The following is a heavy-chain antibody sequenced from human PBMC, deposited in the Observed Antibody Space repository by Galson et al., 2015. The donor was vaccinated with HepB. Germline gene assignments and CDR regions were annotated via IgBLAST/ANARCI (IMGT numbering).Heavy chain of an antibody. CDR2: ISYDGSNK. D-gene: IGHD6-19*01. Sequence: SLRLSCAASGFTFSSYGMHWVRQAPGKGLEWVAVISYDGSNKYYADSVKGRFTISRDNSKNTLYLQMNTLRAEDTAVYYCARGSDLYSTGWDPHSFDYWGQGTLVTVSS. V-gene: IGHV3-30*03. J-gene: IGHJ4*02. CDR3: ARGSDLYSTGWDPHSFDY. CDR1: GFTFSSYG.